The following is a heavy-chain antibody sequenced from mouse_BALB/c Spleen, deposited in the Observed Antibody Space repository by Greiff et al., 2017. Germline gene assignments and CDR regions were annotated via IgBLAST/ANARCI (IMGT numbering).Heavy chain of an antibody. J-gene: IGHJ3*01. CDR3: ARKGNVY. Sequence: EVKLMESGGDLVKPGGSLKLSCAASGFTFSSYGMSWVRQTPDKRLEWVATISSGGSYTYYPDSVKGRFTISRDNAKNTLYLQMSSLKSEDTAMYYCARKGNVYWGQGTLVTVSA. CDR1: GFTFSSYG. V-gene: IGHV5-6*01. CDR2: ISSGGSYT.